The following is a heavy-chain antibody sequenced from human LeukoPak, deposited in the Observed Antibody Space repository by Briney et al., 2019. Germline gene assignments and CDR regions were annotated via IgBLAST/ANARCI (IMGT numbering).Heavy chain of an antibody. Sequence: GGSLRLSCAASGFTFSSYSMNWVRQAPGKGLEWVSSTSSSSSYIYYADSVKGRFTISRDNAKNSLYLQMNSLRAEDTAVYYCARHPLLGYYYGSGGPYYFDYWGQGTLVTVSS. J-gene: IGHJ4*02. CDR2: TSSSSSYI. CDR3: ARHPLLGYYYGSGGPYYFDY. V-gene: IGHV3-21*01. CDR1: GFTFSSYS. D-gene: IGHD3-10*01.